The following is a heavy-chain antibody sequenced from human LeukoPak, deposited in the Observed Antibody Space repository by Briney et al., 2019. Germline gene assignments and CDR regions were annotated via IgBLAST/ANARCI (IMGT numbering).Heavy chain of an antibody. Sequence: GGSLRLSCVASGFTLSNYNLKGVRQAPGKRLEWVSSISWRSSDIEYAGSVKGRFTISRDIDKKSLYLQMNSLRVEDTAVYYCARVYTSTWYLGYLHMDVWREGTTVTVSS. CDR2: ISWRSSDI. CDR3: ARVYTSTWYLGYLHMDV. J-gene: IGHJ6*03. V-gene: IGHV3-21*01. CDR1: GFTLSNYN. D-gene: IGHD6-13*01.